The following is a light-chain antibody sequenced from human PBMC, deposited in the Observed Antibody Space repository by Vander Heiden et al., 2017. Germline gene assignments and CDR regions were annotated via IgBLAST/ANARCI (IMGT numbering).Light chain of an antibody. J-gene: IGKJ2*01. CDR1: QSISTY. CDR2: AAS. V-gene: IGKV1-39*01. Sequence: DIQMTQSPSSLSASVGDRVTITCRASQSISTYLNWYQQKPGKAPNLLIYAASTLQSGVPSRFSGSGSETDFTLTISSLQPEDFATYYCQQRASTPYTFGQGTKLEIK. CDR3: QQRASTPYT.